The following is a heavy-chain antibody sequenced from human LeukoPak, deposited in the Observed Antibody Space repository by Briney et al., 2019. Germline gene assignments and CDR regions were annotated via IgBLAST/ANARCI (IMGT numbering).Heavy chain of an antibody. CDR3: ARVGSYTRSFDP. CDR2: ISAYNGNT. Sequence: ASVKVSCKAFGYTFTSNYMHWVRQAPGQGLEWMGWISAYNGNTNYAQKLQGRVTMTTDTSTSTAYMELRSLRSDDTAVYYCARVGSYTRSFDPWGQGTLVTVSS. J-gene: IGHJ5*02. V-gene: IGHV1-18*04. CDR1: GYTFTSNY. D-gene: IGHD1-26*01.